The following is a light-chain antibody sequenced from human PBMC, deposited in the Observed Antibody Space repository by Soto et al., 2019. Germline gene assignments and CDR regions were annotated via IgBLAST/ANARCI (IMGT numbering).Light chain of an antibody. CDR2: GAS. Sequence: EIVMTQSPATLSVSPGERATLSCRASQSISSNLAWYQQKPGQAPRLLIYGASTRATGIPARFSGSGSGTEFTLTITSLQSEDCAVYYCQLFGRSPTFGPGTKVHIK. J-gene: IGKJ3*01. V-gene: IGKV3-15*01. CDR3: QLFGRSPT. CDR1: QSISSN.